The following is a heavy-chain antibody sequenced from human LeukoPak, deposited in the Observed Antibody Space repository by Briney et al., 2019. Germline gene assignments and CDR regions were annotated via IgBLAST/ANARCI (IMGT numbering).Heavy chain of an antibody. CDR3: ARVGYSGYDTLDY. V-gene: IGHV3-21*01. J-gene: IGHJ4*02. Sequence: GGSLRLSCAASGFTFNTYTMNWVRQAPGKGLEWVSSISTSSSSINYADSLKGRFTISRDNAKNSLSLQMNSLRAEDTAVYYCARVGYSGYDTLDYWGQGTLVTVSS. CDR1: GFTFNTYT. D-gene: IGHD5-12*01. CDR2: ISTSSSSI.